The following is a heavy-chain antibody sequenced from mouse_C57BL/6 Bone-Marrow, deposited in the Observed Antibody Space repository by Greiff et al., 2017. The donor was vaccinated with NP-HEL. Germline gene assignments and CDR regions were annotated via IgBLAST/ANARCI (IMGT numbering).Heavy chain of an antibody. CDR2: IDPSDSET. Sequence: VQLKQPGAELVRPGSSVKLSCKASGYTFTSYWMHWVKQRPIQGLEWIGNIDPSDSETHYNQQFKDKATLTVDKASSTAYMQLSSLTSEDSAVYYCYSNYYAMDYWGQGTSVTVSS. D-gene: IGHD2-5*01. CDR3: YSNYYAMDY. CDR1: GYTFTSYW. J-gene: IGHJ4*01. V-gene: IGHV1-52*01.